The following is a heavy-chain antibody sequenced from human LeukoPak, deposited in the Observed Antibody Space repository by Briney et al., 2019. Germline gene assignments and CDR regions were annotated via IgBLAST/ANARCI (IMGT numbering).Heavy chain of an antibody. Sequence: ASVKVSCKASGYTFTSYGISWVRQAPGQGREWMGWISAYNGNTNYAQKLQGRVTMTTDTSTSTAYMELRSLRSDDTAVYYCARAAEAARPHDYWGQGTLVTVSS. CDR1: GYTFTSYG. V-gene: IGHV1-18*01. J-gene: IGHJ4*02. D-gene: IGHD6-6*01. CDR3: ARAAEAARPHDY. CDR2: ISAYNGNT.